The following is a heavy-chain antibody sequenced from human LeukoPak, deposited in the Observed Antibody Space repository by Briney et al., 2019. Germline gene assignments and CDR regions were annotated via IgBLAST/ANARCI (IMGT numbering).Heavy chain of an antibody. J-gene: IGHJ4*02. CDR1: GVSFSGYY. D-gene: IGHD6-19*01. Sequence: PSETLSLTCAVYGVSFSGYYWSWIRQPPGKGLEWIGEINHSGSTNYNPSLKSRVTISVDTSKNQFSLKLSSVTAADTAVYYCARGMYSSGWYGSHFDYWGQGTLVTVSS. CDR2: INHSGST. CDR3: ARGMYSSGWYGSHFDY. V-gene: IGHV4-34*01.